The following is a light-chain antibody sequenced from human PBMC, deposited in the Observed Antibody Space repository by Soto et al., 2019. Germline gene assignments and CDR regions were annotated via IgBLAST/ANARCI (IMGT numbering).Light chain of an antibody. CDR3: QQFGSSVT. J-gene: IGKJ5*01. CDR1: QSVSSSH. CDR2: AAS. Sequence: EIVLTQPPGTLSLSPGGRATLSCRASQSVSSSHLAWYQHKPGQAPRLLIYAASSRATGSPDRFSGGGSGTEFTLTINSLQSEDFAVYYCQQFGSSVTFGQGTRLEIK. V-gene: IGKV3-20*01.